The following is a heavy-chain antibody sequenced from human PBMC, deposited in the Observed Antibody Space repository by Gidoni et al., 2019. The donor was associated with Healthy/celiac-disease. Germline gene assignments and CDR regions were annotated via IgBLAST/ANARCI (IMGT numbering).Heavy chain of an antibody. V-gene: IGHV4-34*01. CDR3: ARELRGAFDY. D-gene: IGHD3-16*01. J-gene: IGHJ4*02. CDR1: GGSFSGYY. CDR2: INHSGST. Sequence: QVQLQQWGAGLLKPSETLSLTCAVYGGSFSGYYWSWIRQPPGKGLEWIGEINHSGSTNYNPSLKSRVTISVDTSKNQFSLKLSSVAGADTAVYYWARELRGAFDYWGQGTLVTVSS.